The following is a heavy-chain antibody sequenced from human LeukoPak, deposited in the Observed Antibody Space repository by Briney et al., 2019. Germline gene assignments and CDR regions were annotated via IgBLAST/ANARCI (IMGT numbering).Heavy chain of an antibody. Sequence: SETLSLTCTVSGGSISSSSYYRGWIRQPPGKGLEWIGSIHYSGSTYYNPSLKSRVTIFVDTSKNQFSLKLSSVTAADTAVYYCARHAYYYDSSGYLWLAAFDIWGRGTMVTVSS. D-gene: IGHD3-22*01. V-gene: IGHV4-39*01. J-gene: IGHJ3*02. CDR3: ARHAYYYDSSGYLWLAAFDI. CDR2: IHYSGST. CDR1: GGSISSSSYY.